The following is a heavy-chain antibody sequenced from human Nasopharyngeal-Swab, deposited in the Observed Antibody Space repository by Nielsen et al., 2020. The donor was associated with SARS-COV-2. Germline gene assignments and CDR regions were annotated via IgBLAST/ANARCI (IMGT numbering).Heavy chain of an antibody. CDR3: ARGSYCSSTSCYWDY. CDR1: GGSFSGYY. D-gene: IGHD2-2*01. CDR2: INHSGST. V-gene: IGHV4-34*01. Sequence: GSLRLSCAVYGGSFSGYYWSWIRQPPGKGLEWIGEINHSGSTNYNPSLKSRVTISVDTSKNQFSLKLSSVTAADTAVYYCARGSYCSSTSCYWDYWGQGTLVTVSS. J-gene: IGHJ4*02.